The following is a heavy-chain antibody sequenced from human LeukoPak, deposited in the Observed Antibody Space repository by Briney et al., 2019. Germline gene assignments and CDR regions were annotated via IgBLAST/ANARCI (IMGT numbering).Heavy chain of an antibody. V-gene: IGHV3-74*01. J-gene: IGHJ4*02. Sequence: SGGSLRLSCAASGFTLSSYWMHWVRQTPGKGPVWVSRINSDGSSTSYADSVKGRFTISRDNAKNTLYLQMNSLRAEDTAVYYCARGNSHSFHYWGKGALVTVSS. CDR3: ARGNSHSFHY. D-gene: IGHD4-4*01. CDR1: GFTLSSYW. CDR2: INSDGSST.